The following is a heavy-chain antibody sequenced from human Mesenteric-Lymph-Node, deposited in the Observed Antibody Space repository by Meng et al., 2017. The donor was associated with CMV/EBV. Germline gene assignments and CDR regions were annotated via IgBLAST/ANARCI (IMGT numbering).Heavy chain of an antibody. CDR2: IYPGDSDT. D-gene: IGHD5-18*01. CDR3: AREGYIYAPGAFDV. J-gene: IGHJ3*01. CDR1: GYSFSTYW. V-gene: IGHV5-51*01. Sequence: KVSCKGSGYSFSTYWIGWVRQMPGKGLEWMGIIYPGDSDTRYNPSFKGQVTISADKSISTAYLHWSSLKASDTAMYYCAREGYIYAPGAFDVWGQGTMVTVSS.